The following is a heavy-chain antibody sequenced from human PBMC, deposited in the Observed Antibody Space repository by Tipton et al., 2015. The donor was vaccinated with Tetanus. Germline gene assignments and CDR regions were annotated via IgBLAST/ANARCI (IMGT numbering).Heavy chain of an antibody. Sequence: TLSLTCAVSGALLSTGGYSWGWIRQPPGQGLEWIGYIHHTGSTYYNPSLRSRVTISAVGSKNHFSLKLTSVTAADTGVYFCVRGRGSGAQSFGFEHWGRGTQVTVP. J-gene: IGHJ4*02. CDR3: VRGRGSGAQSFGFEH. V-gene: IGHV4-30-2*01. D-gene: IGHD3-10*01. CDR1: GALLSTGGYS. CDR2: IHHTGST.